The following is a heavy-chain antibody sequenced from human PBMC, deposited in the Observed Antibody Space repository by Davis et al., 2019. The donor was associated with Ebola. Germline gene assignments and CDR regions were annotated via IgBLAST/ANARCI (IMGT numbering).Heavy chain of an antibody. J-gene: IGHJ4*02. D-gene: IGHD3-3*01. CDR1: GGSFIGYY. V-gene: IGHV4-34*01. CDR3: ARGRDFWRN. Sequence: MPSETLSLTCAVYGGSFIGYYWSWIRQPPGKGLEWIGEIDHSGSTNYNPSLKSRVTISVDTSKNQFSLKLSSVTAADTAVYYCARGRDFWRNWGQGTLVTVFS. CDR2: IDHSGST.